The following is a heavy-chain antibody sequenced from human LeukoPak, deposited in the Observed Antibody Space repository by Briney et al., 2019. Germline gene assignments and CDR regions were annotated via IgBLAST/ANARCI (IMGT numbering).Heavy chain of an antibody. CDR3: ARIITGTTRSAVGYFDY. CDR2: ISSSSSNI. J-gene: IGHJ4*02. V-gene: IGHV3-48*01. Sequence: GGSLRLSCAASGFTFSSYSMKWVRQAPGKGLEWVSYISSSSSNIYYADSVKGRFTISRDNAKNSLYLQMNSLRAEDTAVYYCARIITGTTRSAVGYFDYWGQGTLVTVSS. CDR1: GFTFSSYS. D-gene: IGHD1-20*01.